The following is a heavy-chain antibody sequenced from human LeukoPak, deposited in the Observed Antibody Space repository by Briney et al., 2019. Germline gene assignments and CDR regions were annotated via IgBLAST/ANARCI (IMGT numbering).Heavy chain of an antibody. J-gene: IGHJ3*02. CDR3: AGVGITGTEADHDAAFDI. Sequence: GGSLRLSCAASGFTFDDYGMSWVRQAPGKGLEWVAGINWNGGSTGYADSVKGRFTISRDNAKHSMYLQMNSLRAEDTALYYCAGVGITGTEADHDAAFDIWGQGTMVTVSS. CDR1: GFTFDDYG. D-gene: IGHD1-7*01. CDR2: INWNGGST. V-gene: IGHV3-20*04.